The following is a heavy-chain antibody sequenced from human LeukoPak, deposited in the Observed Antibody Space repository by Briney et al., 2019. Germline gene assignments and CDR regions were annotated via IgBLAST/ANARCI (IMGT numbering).Heavy chain of an antibody. J-gene: IGHJ4*02. CDR1: GFSLRNARMG. CDR3: ARSGGYCSGGTCFHFDY. D-gene: IGHD2-15*01. CDR2: IFSNDEK. V-gene: IGHV2-26*01. Sequence: SGPVLVKPTETLTLTCTVSGFSLRNARMGVSWIRQPPGKALEWLSNIFSNDEKSYSTSLKSRLTISKDTSKSQVVLTMTNMDPVDTATYYCARSGGYCSGGTCFHFDYWGQGTLVTVSS.